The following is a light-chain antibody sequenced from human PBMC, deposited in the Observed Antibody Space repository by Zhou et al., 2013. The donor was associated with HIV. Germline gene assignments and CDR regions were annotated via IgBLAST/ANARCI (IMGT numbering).Light chain of an antibody. Sequence: ETVLTQSPATLSLSPGEKAALSCRASQSVDYELAWYQQRPGQAPRLLIYDTSNRATGIPARFSGSGSGTDFTLTISRLEPEDFAVYYCQQYDSSPITFGQGTRLEI. CDR3: QQYDSSPIT. V-gene: IGKV3-20*01. CDR1: QSVDYE. CDR2: DTS. J-gene: IGKJ5*01.